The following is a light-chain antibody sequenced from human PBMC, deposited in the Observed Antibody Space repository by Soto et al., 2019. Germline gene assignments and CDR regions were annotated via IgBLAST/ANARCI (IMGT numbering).Light chain of an antibody. V-gene: IGLV2-14*01. CDR2: EVT. CDR1: SSDIGGYNY. Sequence: QSALTQPPSASGSPGRSVTISCTGTSSDIGGYNYVSWYQQHPGKAPKLMIYEVTNRPSGVSNRFSGSKSGNTASLTISGLQAEDEADYYCSSYTSRSTLVFGTGTKLTVL. J-gene: IGLJ1*01. CDR3: SSYTSRSTLV.